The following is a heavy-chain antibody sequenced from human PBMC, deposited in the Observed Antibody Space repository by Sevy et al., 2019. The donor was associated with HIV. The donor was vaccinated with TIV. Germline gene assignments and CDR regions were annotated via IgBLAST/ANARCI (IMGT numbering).Heavy chain of an antibody. CDR2: IKIQIAGGTT. Sequence: GGSLRLSCAASGFTFSNAWMSWVRQAPGKGLEWLGRIKIQIAGGTTDYSAPVKGRFTISRDDSGDMVYLQMNSLKIEDTAVYYCTAEGLYCSGDDCYSEGFDSWGQGTLVTVSS. J-gene: IGHJ4*02. V-gene: IGHV3-15*01. CDR1: GFTFSNAW. D-gene: IGHD2-15*01. CDR3: TAEGLYCSGDDCYSEGFDS.